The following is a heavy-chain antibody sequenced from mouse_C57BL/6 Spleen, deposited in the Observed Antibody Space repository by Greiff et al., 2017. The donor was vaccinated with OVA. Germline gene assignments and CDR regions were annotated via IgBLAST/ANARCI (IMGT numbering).Heavy chain of an antibody. CDR1: GYTFTSYW. V-gene: IGHV1-53*01. Sequence: QVQLKESGTELVKPGASVKLSCKASGYTFTSYWMHWVKQRPGQGLEWIGNINPSNGGTNYNEKFKSKATLTVYKSSSTAYMQLSSLTSEDAAVYYCARPAQASYFDYWGQGTTLTVSS. J-gene: IGHJ2*01. CDR2: INPSNGGT. CDR3: ARPAQASYFDY. D-gene: IGHD3-2*02.